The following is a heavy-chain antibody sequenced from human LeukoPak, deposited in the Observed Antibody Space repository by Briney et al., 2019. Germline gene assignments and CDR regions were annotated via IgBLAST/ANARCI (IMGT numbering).Heavy chain of an antibody. V-gene: IGHV3-30*07. CDR1: GFTFSSYA. CDR3: AKGAYDYIEMGYFDY. D-gene: IGHD5-12*01. Sequence: GRSLRLSCAASGFTFSSYAMHWVRQAPGKGLEWVAVISYDGSNKYYADSVKGRFTISRDSSKNTLYLQMNSLRAEDMAVYYCAKGAYDYIEMGYFDYWGQGTLVTVSS. J-gene: IGHJ4*02. CDR2: ISYDGSNK.